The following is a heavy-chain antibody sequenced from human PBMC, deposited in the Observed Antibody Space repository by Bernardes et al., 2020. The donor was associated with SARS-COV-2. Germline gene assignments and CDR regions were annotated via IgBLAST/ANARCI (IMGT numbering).Heavy chain of an antibody. CDR1: GGSISSGGYY. D-gene: IGHD2-2*01. Sequence: SETLSLTCTVSGGSISSGGYYWSWIRQHPGKGLEWIGYIYYSGSTYYNPSLKSRVTISVDTSKNQFSLKLSSVTAADTAVYYCARCPCLGSSTSCYLTSYYYYYGMDVWGQGTTVTVAS. V-gene: IGHV4-31*03. J-gene: IGHJ6*02. CDR2: IYYSGST. CDR3: ARCPCLGSSTSCYLTSYYYYYGMDV.